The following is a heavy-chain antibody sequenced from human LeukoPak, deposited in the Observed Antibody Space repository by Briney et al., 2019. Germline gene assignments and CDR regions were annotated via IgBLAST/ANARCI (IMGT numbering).Heavy chain of an antibody. CDR3: ARYSSGPFDY. CDR1: GYTFTIYA. Sequence: ASVKVSFKASGYTFTIYAMNRVRQAPGQGIEWMGWINTNTGNPTYAQGFTGRFVFSLDTSVSTAYLQISSLKAEDTAVYYCARYSSGPFDYWGQGTLVTVSS. D-gene: IGHD6-19*01. V-gene: IGHV7-4-1*02. CDR2: INTNTGNP. J-gene: IGHJ4*02.